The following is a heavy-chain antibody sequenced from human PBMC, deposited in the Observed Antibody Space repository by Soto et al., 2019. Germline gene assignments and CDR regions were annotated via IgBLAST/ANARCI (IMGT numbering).Heavy chain of an antibody. D-gene: IGHD6-6*01. CDR1: GYSFTSNW. V-gene: IGHV5-51*01. Sequence: GESLKISCKASGYSFTSNWIAWVRQMPGQGLEWMGIIFPGDSDTRYSPSFQGQVTISADKSIGTAFLQWSSLKASDTAIYYCARHPPFSRSSDWLDLWGQGTLVTVSS. CDR2: IFPGDSDT. CDR3: ARHPPFSRSSDWLDL. J-gene: IGHJ5*02.